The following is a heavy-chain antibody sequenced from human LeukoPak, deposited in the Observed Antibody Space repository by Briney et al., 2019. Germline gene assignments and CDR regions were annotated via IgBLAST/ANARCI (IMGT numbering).Heavy chain of an antibody. J-gene: IGHJ4*02. CDR1: GFTFSSYG. CDR2: IRYDGSNK. CDR3: AKAELGVDTFFDY. Sequence: GGSLRLSCAASGFTFSSYGMHWVRQAPGKGLEWVAFIRYDGSNKYYADSVKDRFTISRDNSKRTLFLQMNSLRAEDTAFYYCAKAELGVDTFFDYWGQGTLVTVSS. V-gene: IGHV3-30*02. D-gene: IGHD3-3*01.